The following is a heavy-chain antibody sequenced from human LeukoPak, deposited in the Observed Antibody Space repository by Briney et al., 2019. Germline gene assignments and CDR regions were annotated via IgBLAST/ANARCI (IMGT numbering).Heavy chain of an antibody. CDR1: GGSISSSSYY. D-gene: IGHD3-10*01. CDR2: IYYSGST. CDR3: ARYLSGRVTLLRGVSDAFDI. V-gene: IGHV4-39*01. Sequence: PSETLSLACTVSGGSISSSSYYWGWIRQPPGKGLEWIGSIYYSGSTNYNPSLKSRVTISVDTSKNQFSLKLSSVTAADTAVYYCARYLSGRVTLLRGVSDAFDIWGQGTMVAVSS. J-gene: IGHJ3*02.